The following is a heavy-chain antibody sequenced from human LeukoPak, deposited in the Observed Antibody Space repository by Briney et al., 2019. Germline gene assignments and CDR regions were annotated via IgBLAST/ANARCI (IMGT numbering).Heavy chain of an antibody. V-gene: IGHV4-39*01. Sequence: SETLSLTCTVSGGSISSSSYYWGWIRQPPGKGLEWIGSIYYSGSTYYNPSLKSRVTISVDTSKNQFSLKLSSVTAADTAVYYCARRYGSGSYNWGQGTLVTVSS. D-gene: IGHD3-10*01. CDR3: ARRYGSGSYN. CDR2: IYYSGST. CDR1: GGSISSSSYY. J-gene: IGHJ4*02.